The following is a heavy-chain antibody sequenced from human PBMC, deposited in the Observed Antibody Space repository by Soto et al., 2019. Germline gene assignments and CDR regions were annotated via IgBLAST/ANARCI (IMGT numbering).Heavy chain of an antibody. Sequence: SVKVSCKASRVAFSKFIVAWVRQAPGLGLEWVGGIIPIFGTANYAQKFQGRVTITADESTSTSYMEVNNLRSEDTAVYYCAKVRYSSPMGYYYGMDVWGQGTTVTVSS. J-gene: IGHJ6*02. CDR3: AKVRYSSPMGYYYGMDV. D-gene: IGHD6-19*01. V-gene: IGHV1-69*13. CDR1: RVAFSKFI. CDR2: IIPIFGTA.